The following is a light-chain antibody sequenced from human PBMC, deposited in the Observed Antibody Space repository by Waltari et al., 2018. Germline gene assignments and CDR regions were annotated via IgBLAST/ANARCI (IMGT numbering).Light chain of an antibody. J-gene: IGKJ1*01. V-gene: IGKV3-20*01. CDR3: QHYVRLPVT. Sequence: EIVLTQSPGTLSLPPGESATLSCRARQSVGRSLPWDQHKPGQAPRLLIYGASSRATGVLDRFSGSGAGADFSLTICRLEPEDFAVYYWQHYVRLPVTFGQGTKVEIK. CDR1: QSVGRS. CDR2: GAS.